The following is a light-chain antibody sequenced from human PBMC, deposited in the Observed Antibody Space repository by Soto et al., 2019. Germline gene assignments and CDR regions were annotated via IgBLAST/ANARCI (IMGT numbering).Light chain of an antibody. J-gene: IGKJ4*01. Sequence: EIVLTQSPGTLSLSPGERATLSCRASQSVSSSYLAWYQQKPGQAPRHLIYGASSRATGIPDRFSGSGSGTDFTLTISRLEPEDFAVYYCQQYGSSFGGGTK. V-gene: IGKV3-20*01. CDR1: QSVSSSY. CDR3: QQYGSS. CDR2: GAS.